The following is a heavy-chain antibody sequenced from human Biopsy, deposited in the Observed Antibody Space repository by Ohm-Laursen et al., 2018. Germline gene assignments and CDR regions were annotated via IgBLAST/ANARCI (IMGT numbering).Heavy chain of an antibody. D-gene: IGHD3-10*01. Sequence: LRLSCAASGSPFSDYYMRWIRPAPGKGLEWVSYISSGGTTIYYADSVKGRFTVSRDNAKNSLYLQMNSLRAEDTAVYYCARVRLVRKIISQPGDYWGQGTLVTVSS. V-gene: IGHV3-11*04. CDR3: ARVRLVRKIISQPGDY. CDR1: GSPFSDYY. J-gene: IGHJ4*02. CDR2: ISSGGTTI.